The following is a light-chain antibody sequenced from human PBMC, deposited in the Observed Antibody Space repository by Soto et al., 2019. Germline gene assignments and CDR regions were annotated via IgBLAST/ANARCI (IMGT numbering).Light chain of an antibody. J-gene: IGKJ4*01. V-gene: IGKV3-20*01. CDR1: QSVSSH. CDR2: GAS. CDR3: QQYGNSPPLT. Sequence: EIVLTQSPGTLSLSPGERATLSCRASQSVSSHLAWYQQRPGQATRLLIYGASSRATGIPDRFSGSGSGTDFTLTISRLEPEDFALYYCQQYGNSPPLTFGGGTKVEIK.